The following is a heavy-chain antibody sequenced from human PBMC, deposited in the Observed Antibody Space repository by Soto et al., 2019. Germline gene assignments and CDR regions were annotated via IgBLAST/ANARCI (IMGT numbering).Heavy chain of an antibody. Sequence: GGSLRLSCAASGFTLSGAWMNWVRQAPAKGLEWVGRIKSKADGGATDYAASVIGRFTISRDDSKNTVYLQMNSLNTEDTAVYYCTTGRSPIIWGHGTLVTVSS. CDR2: IKSKADGGAT. V-gene: IGHV3-15*07. CDR3: TTGRSPII. D-gene: IGHD1-20*01. J-gene: IGHJ4*01. CDR1: GFTLSGAW.